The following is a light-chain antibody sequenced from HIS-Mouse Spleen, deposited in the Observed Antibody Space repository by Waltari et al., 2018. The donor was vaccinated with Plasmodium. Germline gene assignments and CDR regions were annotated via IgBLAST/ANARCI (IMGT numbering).Light chain of an antibody. CDR1: ALPTKS. J-gene: IGLJ3*02. CDR2: EDS. Sequence: SYELTQPPSVSVSPGHTARITCSGDALPTKSAYLYQQKSGQAPLLVIYEDSKRPSGSPERFSGSSSGTMATLTISGAQVEDEADYYCYSTDSSGNHRVFGGGTKLTVL. V-gene: IGLV3-10*01. CDR3: YSTDSSGNHRV.